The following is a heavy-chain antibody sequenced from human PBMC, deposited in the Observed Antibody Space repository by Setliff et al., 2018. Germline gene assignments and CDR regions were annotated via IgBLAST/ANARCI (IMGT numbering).Heavy chain of an antibody. CDR3: AKDKDVRVDYFDY. J-gene: IGHJ4*02. D-gene: IGHD3-10*01. CDR1: GFTFSTSA. Sequence: GGSLRLSCAASGFTFSTSAMTWVRQAPGEGLEWVSAIINVGGTNTYYRDSVKGRFTISRDNSKSTLYLQMNSLRAEDTAIYYCAKDKDVRVDYFDYWGPGTLVTVSS. CDR2: INVGGTNT. V-gene: IGHV3-23*01.